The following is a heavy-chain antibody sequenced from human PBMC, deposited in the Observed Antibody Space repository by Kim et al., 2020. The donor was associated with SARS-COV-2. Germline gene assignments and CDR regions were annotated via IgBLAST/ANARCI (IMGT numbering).Heavy chain of an antibody. CDR2: ISSSSSYI. J-gene: IGHJ4*02. V-gene: IGHV3-21*01. CDR3: ARDRGRGWLQPDY. Sequence: GGSLRLSCAASGFTFSSYSMNWVRQAPGKWLEWVSSISSSSSYIYYADSVKGRFTISIDNAKNSLYLQMNSLRAEDTAVYYCARDRGRGWLQPDYWGQGTLVTVSS. CDR1: GFTFSSYS. D-gene: IGHD5-12*01.